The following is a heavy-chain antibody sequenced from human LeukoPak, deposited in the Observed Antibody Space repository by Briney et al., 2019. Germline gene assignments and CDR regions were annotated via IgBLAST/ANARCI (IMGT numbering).Heavy chain of an antibody. V-gene: IGHV3-23*01. D-gene: IGHD5-18*01. CDR2: ISNSGGST. J-gene: IGHJ4*02. Sequence: GGSLRLSCAASGFTFSSYAMTWVRQAPGKGLEWVSTISNSGGSTYYADSVKGRFTISRDNSKNTLYLRMNSLRDEDTAVYYCAKDLRIQLWAYYFDYWGQGTLVTVSS. CDR3: AKDLRIQLWAYYFDY. CDR1: GFTFSSYA.